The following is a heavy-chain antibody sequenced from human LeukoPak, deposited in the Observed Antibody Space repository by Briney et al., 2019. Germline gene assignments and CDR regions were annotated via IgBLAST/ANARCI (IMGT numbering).Heavy chain of an antibody. Sequence: ASVKVSCKVSGYTLTELSMHGLRQAPGKGLEWMGGFDPEDGETIYAQKFQGRVTMHEDTSTDTAYMELSSLRSEDTAVYYCATHRGYDFWRGNAFDIWGQGTMVTVSS. CDR2: FDPEDGET. V-gene: IGHV1-24*01. D-gene: IGHD3-3*01. CDR1: GYTLTELS. CDR3: ATHRGYDFWRGNAFDI. J-gene: IGHJ3*02.